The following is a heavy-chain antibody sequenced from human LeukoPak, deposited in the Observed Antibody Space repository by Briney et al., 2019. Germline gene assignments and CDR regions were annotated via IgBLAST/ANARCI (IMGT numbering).Heavy chain of an antibody. D-gene: IGHD5-24*01. CDR3: ARVLKDGYNFFAPSRAFDI. CDR2: IYYSGST. Sequence: KPSETLSLTCTVSGGSISSYYWSWIRQPPGKGLEWIGYIYYSGSTNYNPSLKSRVTISVDTSKNQFSLKLSSVTAADTAVYYCARVLKDGYNFFAPSRAFDIWGQGTMVTASS. J-gene: IGHJ3*02. CDR1: GGSISSYY. V-gene: IGHV4-59*01.